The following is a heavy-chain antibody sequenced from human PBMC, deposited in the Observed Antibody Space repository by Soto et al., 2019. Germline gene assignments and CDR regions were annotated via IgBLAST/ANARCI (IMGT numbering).Heavy chain of an antibody. CDR1: GGSISSGGYY. CDR2: IYYSGST. J-gene: IGHJ4*02. V-gene: IGHV4-31*03. CDR3: ARDKITGLFDY. Sequence: SEALSLTCTVSGGSISSGGYYWSWIRQHPGKGLEWIGYIYYSGSTYYNPSLKSRVTISVDTSKNQFSLKLTSVTAADTAVYYCARDKITGLFDYWGQGTLVTVSS. D-gene: IGHD2-8*02.